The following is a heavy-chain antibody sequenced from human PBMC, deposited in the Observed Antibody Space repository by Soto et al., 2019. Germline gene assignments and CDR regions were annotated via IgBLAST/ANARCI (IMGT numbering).Heavy chain of an antibody. J-gene: IGHJ6*02. Sequence: GGSLRLSCRASGFTLSDYEMHWVRQAPGKGLEWVSYISTGSSTIYYADSVRGRSTISRDNAENSLFLEMKSLRPEDTAVYHCARVRAGAANGYYGMDVWGQGTTVTVSS. CDR1: GFTLSDYE. V-gene: IGHV3-48*03. CDR2: ISTGSSTI. D-gene: IGHD1-26*01. CDR3: ARVRAGAANGYYGMDV.